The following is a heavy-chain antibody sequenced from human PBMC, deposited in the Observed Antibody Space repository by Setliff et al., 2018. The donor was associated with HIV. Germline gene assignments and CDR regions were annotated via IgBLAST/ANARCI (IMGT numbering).Heavy chain of an antibody. J-gene: IGHJ4*02. CDR1: GGSFSGYY. Sequence: SETLSLTCAVYGGSFSGYYWSWIRQPPGKGLEWIGEVTHSGRTNYNPSLESRVTTSVDTSKKQFSLRLTSVTAADTAVYYCARDVLDLVISVYGFWGQGLPVTVSS. CDR2: VTHSGRT. D-gene: IGHD3-22*01. V-gene: IGHV4-34*01. CDR3: ARDVLDLVISVYGF.